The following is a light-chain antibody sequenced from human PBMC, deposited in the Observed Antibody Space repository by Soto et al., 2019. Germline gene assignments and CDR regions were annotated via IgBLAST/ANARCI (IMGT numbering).Light chain of an antibody. CDR1: QSVSNN. CDR3: QQYNNWWT. J-gene: IGKJ1*01. CDR2: GAS. V-gene: IGKV3-15*01. Sequence: EIVMTQSPATLSVSPGERATLSCRASQSVSNNLAWYQNKPGQAPRLLIYGASTRATGIPARFSGSGSGTEFTLTISSLQSEDFAVYYCQQYNNWWTFGQGTRVELK.